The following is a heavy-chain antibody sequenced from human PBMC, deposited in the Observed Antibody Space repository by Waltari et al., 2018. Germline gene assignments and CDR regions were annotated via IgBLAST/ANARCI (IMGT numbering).Heavy chain of an antibody. V-gene: IGHV4-39*02. CDR1: GGSLRSTGFY. J-gene: IGHJ4*02. CDR3: VRPERGSYYYFDS. Sequence: QLQLQESGPGLVKPSETLSLSCTVSGGSLRSTGFYWGWTRQSPGKGLEWIGSVYYSGASYYNPSLESRVTMSIDTSKRHFSLRLTSVTVADTAVYYCVRPERGSYYYFDSWGQGTLVIVSS. D-gene: IGHD3-16*01. CDR2: VYYSGAS.